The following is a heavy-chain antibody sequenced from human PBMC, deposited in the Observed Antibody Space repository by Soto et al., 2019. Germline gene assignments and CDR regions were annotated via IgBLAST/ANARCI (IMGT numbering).Heavy chain of an antibody. D-gene: IGHD2-2*01. CDR3: ERLGNNQRKDYYGMDV. V-gene: IGHV5-51*01. CDR2: IYPGDSDT. CDR1: GYSFTSYW. J-gene: IGHJ6*02. Sequence: GESLKISCKGSGYSFTSYWIGWVRQMPGKGLEWMGIIYPGDSDTRYSPSFQGQATISADKSISTAYLQWSSLKASDTAMYYCERLGNNQRKDYYGMDVWGQGHTVTVSS.